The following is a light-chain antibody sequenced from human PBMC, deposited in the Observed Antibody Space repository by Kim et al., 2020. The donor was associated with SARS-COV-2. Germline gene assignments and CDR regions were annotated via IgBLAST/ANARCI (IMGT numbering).Light chain of an antibody. CDR2: DVS. V-gene: IGLV2-14*01. Sequence: QSALTQPASVSGSPGQSITISCTGTSSDVGGYNYVSWYQQHPGKAPKLMIYDVSKRPSGVSNRFSGSKSGNTASLTISGLQAEDEADYYCSSYTSSSADVVYGTGTQLTV. CDR3: SSYTSSSADVV. J-gene: IGLJ2*01. CDR1: SSDVGGYNY.